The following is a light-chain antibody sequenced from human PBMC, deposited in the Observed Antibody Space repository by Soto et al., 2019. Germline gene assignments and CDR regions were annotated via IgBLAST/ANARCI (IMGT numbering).Light chain of an antibody. CDR1: QTLLHSNGYNY. J-gene: IGKJ1*01. CDR2: LGS. Sequence: DIVMTQSPLSLPVTPGERASISCRSSQTLLHSNGYNYLDWYLHKPGQSPQLLIYLGSNRASGVPDRFSGGGSGTVSTLKISRVEAEDVGVYYCMQPLQSWTLGQGTKVDIK. V-gene: IGKV2-28*01. CDR3: MQPLQSWT.